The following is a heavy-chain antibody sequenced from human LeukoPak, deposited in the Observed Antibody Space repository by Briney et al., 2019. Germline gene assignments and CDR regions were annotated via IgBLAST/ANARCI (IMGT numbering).Heavy chain of an antibody. CDR3: AKGDPRGQQLIGIFDY. Sequence: GGSLRLSCAASGFTFNTYAMNWVRQAPGKGLWWVSTISHGGSSIYYADSVKGRFTISRDNSKNTLYLKMNSLRAGDTATYYCAKGDPRGQQLIGIFDYWGQGALVTVSS. CDR1: GFTFNTYA. V-gene: IGHV3-23*01. CDR2: ISHGGSSI. J-gene: IGHJ4*02. D-gene: IGHD6-13*01.